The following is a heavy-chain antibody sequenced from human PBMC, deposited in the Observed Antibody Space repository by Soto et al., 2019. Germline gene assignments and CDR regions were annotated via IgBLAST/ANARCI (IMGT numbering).Heavy chain of an antibody. CDR3: AKVGYDTYGYYLRSLDY. D-gene: IGHD3-3*01. Sequence: GGSLRLSCAASGFTFSTNAMSRGRQAPGMGLEFVSLISGSGNTIYYADSVKGRSTISRDNSKNTVSLQMNSLRAEDTAVYYCAKVGYDTYGYYLRSLDYWGQGTLVTVSS. CDR1: GFTFSTNA. CDR2: ISGSGNTI. V-gene: IGHV3-23*01. J-gene: IGHJ4*02.